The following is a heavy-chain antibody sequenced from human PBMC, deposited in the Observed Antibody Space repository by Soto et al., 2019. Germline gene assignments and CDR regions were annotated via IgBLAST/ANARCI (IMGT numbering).Heavy chain of an antibody. CDR3: AKGERTSGYDY. V-gene: IGHV3-23*01. D-gene: IGHD5-12*01. CDR2: SSGNGYST. J-gene: IGHJ4*02. CDR1: GFTFSNYA. Sequence: EVLLLESGGDLVQPGGSLRLSCSVSGFTFSNYAMGWVRQAPGKGLEWVSSSSGNGYSTFYGDSVRGRFTISSDNPKNRLYLQMNSLRAEDTAVYYCAKGERTSGYDYWGQGTLVTVSS.